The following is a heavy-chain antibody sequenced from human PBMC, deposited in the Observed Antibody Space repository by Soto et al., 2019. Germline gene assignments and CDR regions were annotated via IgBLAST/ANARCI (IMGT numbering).Heavy chain of an antibody. CDR3: ARGGAVVVPGAVDRHNWFDP. D-gene: IGHD2-2*01. Sequence: QVQLVQSGAAVKKPGSSVKVSCEASGGTFSSYSFSWVRQAPGQGLEWMGRVIPILGMANYAQKFQGRVTITADKSTSTVYMEMSSLRSEDTAVYYCARGGAVVVPGAVDRHNWFDPWGQGTLVTVSS. V-gene: IGHV1-69*02. J-gene: IGHJ5*02. CDR1: GGTFSSYS. CDR2: VIPILGMA.